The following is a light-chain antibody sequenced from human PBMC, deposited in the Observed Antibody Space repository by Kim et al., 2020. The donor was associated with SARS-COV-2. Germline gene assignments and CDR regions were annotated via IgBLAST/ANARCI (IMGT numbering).Light chain of an antibody. CDR3: YSAADNNVV. Sequence: SYELTQPSSVSVSPGQTARITCSGDVLAKKYARLFQQKPGQAPVLVIYKDSERPSGIPERFSGSRSGTIATLTISGAQVEDEADYYCYSAADNNVVFGGGTQLTVL. J-gene: IGLJ2*01. CDR2: KDS. CDR1: VLAKKY. V-gene: IGLV3-27*01.